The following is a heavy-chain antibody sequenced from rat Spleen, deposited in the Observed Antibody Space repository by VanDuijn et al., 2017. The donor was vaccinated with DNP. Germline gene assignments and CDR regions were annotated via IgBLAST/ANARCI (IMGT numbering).Heavy chain of an antibody. D-gene: IGHD1-7*01. CDR2: IWSGGGT. CDR3: ARDHPWGWFAY. V-gene: IGHV2-15*01. Sequence: QVQLKESGPGLVQPSETLSLTCTVSGFSLTSYAVSWVRQPPGKGLEWIGAIWSGGGTDYNSGLKSRLSISRDTSKSQVLLKMNSLETEDTAIYFCARDHPWGWFAYWGQGTLVTVSS. CDR1: GFSLTSYA. J-gene: IGHJ3*01.